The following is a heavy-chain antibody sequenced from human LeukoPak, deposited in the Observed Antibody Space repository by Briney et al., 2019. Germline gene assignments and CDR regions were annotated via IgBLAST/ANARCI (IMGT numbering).Heavy chain of an antibody. CDR3: ARDSCSWYRPALQASWFDP. CDR1: GYTFTGYY. D-gene: IGHD6-13*01. CDR2: INPNSGGT. V-gene: IGHV1-2*02. Sequence: ASVKVSCKASGYTFTGYYMHWVRQAPGQGLEWMGWINPNSGGTNYAQKFQGRVTMTRDTSISTAYMELSRLRSDDTAVYYCARDSCSWYRPALQASWFDPWGQGTLVTVSS. J-gene: IGHJ5*02.